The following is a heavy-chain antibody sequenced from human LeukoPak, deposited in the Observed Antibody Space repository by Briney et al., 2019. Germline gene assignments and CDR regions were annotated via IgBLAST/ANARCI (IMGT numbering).Heavy chain of an antibody. V-gene: IGHV3-30*03. J-gene: IGHJ4*02. Sequence: LPGGSLRLSCAASGFTFSSYSMNWVRQAPGKGLEWVAVISYDGSNKYYADSVKGRFTISRDNSKNTLYLQMNSLRAEDTAVYYCASSMEYGIAKNYFDYWGQGTLVTVSS. CDR2: ISYDGSNK. CDR1: GFTFSSYS. D-gene: IGHD6-13*01. CDR3: ASSMEYGIAKNYFDY.